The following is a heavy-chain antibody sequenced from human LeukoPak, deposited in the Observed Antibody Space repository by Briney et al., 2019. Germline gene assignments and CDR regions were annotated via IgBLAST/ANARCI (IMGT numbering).Heavy chain of an antibody. CDR3: ASTSSYSDAFDI. J-gene: IGHJ3*02. D-gene: IGHD5-12*01. V-gene: IGHV3-11*04. CDR1: GFTFSDYY. CDR2: ISSSGSTI. Sequence: GGSLRLSCAASGFTFSDYYMSWIRQAPGKGLEWVSYISSSGSTIYYADSVKGRFTISRDNSKNTLYLQMNSLRAEDTAVYYCASTSSYSDAFDIWGQGTMVTVSS.